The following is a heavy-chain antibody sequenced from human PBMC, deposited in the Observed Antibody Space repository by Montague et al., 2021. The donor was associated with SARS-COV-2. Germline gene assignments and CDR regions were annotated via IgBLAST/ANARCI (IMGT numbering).Heavy chain of an antibody. CDR1: GGSISSSSYY. V-gene: IGHV4-39*07. CDR2: IYYSGST. Sequence: SETLSLTCTVSGGSISSSSYYWGWIRQPPGKGLEWIGSIYYSGSTYYNPSLKSRVTISVDTSKNQFSLTVNSVTAADTAVYYCVRGSGDLDPLDPWGQGTLVTVSS. J-gene: IGHJ4*03. D-gene: IGHD6-19*01. CDR3: VRGSGDLDPLDP.